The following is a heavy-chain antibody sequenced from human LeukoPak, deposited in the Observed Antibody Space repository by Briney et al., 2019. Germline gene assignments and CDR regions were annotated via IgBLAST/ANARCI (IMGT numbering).Heavy chain of an antibody. D-gene: IGHD3-10*01. J-gene: IGHJ4*02. V-gene: IGHV4-59*12. CDR3: ARDYYPAYFDY. Sequence: SETLSLTCTVSGGSISSYYWSWIRQPPGKGLEWIGYIYYSGSTNYNPSLKSRVTISVDTSKNQFSLKLSSVTAADTAVYYCARDYYPAYFDYWGQGTLVTVSS. CDR2: IYYSGST. CDR1: GGSISSYY.